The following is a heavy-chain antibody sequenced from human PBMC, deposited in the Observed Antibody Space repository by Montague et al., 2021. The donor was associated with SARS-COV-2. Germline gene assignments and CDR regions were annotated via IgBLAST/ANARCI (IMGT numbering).Heavy chain of an antibody. J-gene: IGHJ6*02. Sequence: SETLSLTCTVSGGSISSSSYYWGWIRQPPGKGLEWIGGIYYSGSTYYNPSLKSRVTISVDTSKNQFSLKLSSVTAADTAVYYCARFWRQRLLWLSYLDVWGQGTRVTVSS. CDR2: IYYSGST. CDR1: GGSISSSSYY. CDR3: ARFWRQRLLWLSYLDV. V-gene: IGHV4-39*07. D-gene: IGHD6-25*01.